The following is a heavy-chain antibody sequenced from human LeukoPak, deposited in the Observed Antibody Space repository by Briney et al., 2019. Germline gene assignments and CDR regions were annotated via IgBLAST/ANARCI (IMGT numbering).Heavy chain of an antibody. V-gene: IGHV1-2*02. J-gene: IGHJ6*03. CDR1: GYTFTGYY. CDR3: ARRGTTYSSGWTYYYYYYMDV. CDR2: INPNSGGT. Sequence: GASVKVSCKASGYTFTGYYMHWVRQAPGQGLEWMGWINPNSGGTNYAQRFQGRVTMTRDTSISTAYMELSRLRSDDTAVYYCARRGTTYSSGWTYYYYYYMDVWGKGTTVTVSS. D-gene: IGHD6-19*01.